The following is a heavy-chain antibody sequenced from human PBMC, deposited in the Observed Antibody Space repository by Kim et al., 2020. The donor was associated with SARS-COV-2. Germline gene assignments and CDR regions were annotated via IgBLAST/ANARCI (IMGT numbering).Heavy chain of an antibody. CDR3: ARDLSLLWFGEC. V-gene: IGHV3-48*02. Sequence: YYEDSVKGRVTITRDKDKNALYMQMNRVRDEDTAVYYCARDLSLLWFGECWGQGTLVTVSS. J-gene: IGHJ4*02. D-gene: IGHD3-10*01.